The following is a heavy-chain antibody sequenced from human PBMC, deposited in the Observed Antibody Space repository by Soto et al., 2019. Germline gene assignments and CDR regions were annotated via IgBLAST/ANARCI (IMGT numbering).Heavy chain of an antibody. V-gene: IGHV3-66*01. CDR1: GFTVSSNY. CDR3: ARDMINYYDSSGYYYEAFDI. D-gene: IGHD3-22*01. Sequence: PGGSLRLSCAASGFTVSSNYMSWVRQAPGKGLEWVSVIYSGGSTYYADSVKGRFTISRDNSKNTLYLQMNSLRAEDTAVYYCARDMINYYDSSGYYYEAFDIWGQGTVVTVSS. CDR2: IYSGGST. J-gene: IGHJ3*02.